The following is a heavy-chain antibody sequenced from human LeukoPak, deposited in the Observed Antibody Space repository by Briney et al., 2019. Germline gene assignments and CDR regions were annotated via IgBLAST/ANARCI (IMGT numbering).Heavy chain of an antibody. CDR3: ARADASSGYYDNWFDP. Sequence: SETLSLTCTVSGGSISSSSYYWSWIRQPPGKGLEWIGYIYYSGSTYYNPSLKSRVTISVDTSKNQFSLKLSSVTAADTAVYYCARADASSGYYDNWFDPWGQGTLVTVSS. J-gene: IGHJ5*02. CDR1: GGSISSSSYY. D-gene: IGHD3-22*01. V-gene: IGHV4-30-4*01. CDR2: IYYSGST.